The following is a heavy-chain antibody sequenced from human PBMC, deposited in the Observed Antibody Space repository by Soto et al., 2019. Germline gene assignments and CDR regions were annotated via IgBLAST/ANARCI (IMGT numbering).Heavy chain of an antibody. J-gene: IGHJ6*02. D-gene: IGHD6-13*01. CDR2: INHSGST. CDR1: GGSFSGYY. Sequence: QVQLQQWGAGLLKPSETLSLTCAVYGGSFSGYYWSWIRQPPGKGLEWIGEINHSGSTNYNPSLKSRVTISVEPSKNQFSLKLSSVTAADTAVYYCARGRGQLVRCGMDVWGQGTTVTVSS. CDR3: ARGRGQLVRCGMDV. V-gene: IGHV4-34*01.